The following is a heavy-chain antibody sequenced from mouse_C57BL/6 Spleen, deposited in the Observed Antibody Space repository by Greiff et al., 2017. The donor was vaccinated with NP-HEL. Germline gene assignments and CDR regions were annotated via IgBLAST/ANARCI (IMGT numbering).Heavy chain of an antibody. V-gene: IGHV1-4*01. D-gene: IGHD2-2*01. J-gene: IGHJ2*01. Sequence: QVQLQQSGAELARPGASVKMSCKASGYTFTSYTMHWVKQRPGQGLEWIGYINPSSGYTKYNQKFKDKATLTADKSSSTAYMQLSSLTSEDSAVYYCARKFIYYGYDVDYFDYWGKGTTLTVSS. CDR3: ARKFIYYGYDVDYFDY. CDR2: INPSSGYT. CDR1: GYTFTSYT.